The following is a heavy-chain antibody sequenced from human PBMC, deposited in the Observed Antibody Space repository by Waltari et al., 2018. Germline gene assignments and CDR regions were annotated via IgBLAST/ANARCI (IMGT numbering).Heavy chain of an antibody. J-gene: IGHJ5*02. Sequence: VHLVQSGDEVKEPGASVKVSCKASGHTFSGAYIHWVRKAPGQGLEWGGRISPKRGNKNDAQKLQGRGTMTRDTSISTADMEVNRLRSDDTAVDYCATIGWEMATISGPSGGSWGQGTLVTVSS. CDR1: GHTFSGAY. CDR2: ISPKRGNK. V-gene: IGHV1-2*06. CDR3: ATIGWEMATISGPSGGS. D-gene: IGHD5-12*01.